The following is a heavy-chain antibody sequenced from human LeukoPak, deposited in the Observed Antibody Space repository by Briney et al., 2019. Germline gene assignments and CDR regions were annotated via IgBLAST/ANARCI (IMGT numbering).Heavy chain of an antibody. CDR3: ARDRPSSGWYPPGLLVGNDY. J-gene: IGHJ4*02. D-gene: IGHD6-19*01. Sequence: GGSPRLSCAASGFTFSSYEMNWVRQAPGKGLEWVSYISSSGSTIYYADSVKGRFTISRDNAKNSLYLQMNSLRAEDTAVYYCARDRPSSGWYPPGLLVGNDYWGQGTLVTVSS. CDR1: GFTFSSYE. CDR2: ISSSGSTI. V-gene: IGHV3-48*03.